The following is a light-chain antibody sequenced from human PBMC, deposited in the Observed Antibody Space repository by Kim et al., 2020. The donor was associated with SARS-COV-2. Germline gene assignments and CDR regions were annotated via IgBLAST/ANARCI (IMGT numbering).Light chain of an antibody. CDR3: QQYNNWRLT. CDR2: GAS. CDR1: QSVSNN. V-gene: IGKV3-15*01. Sequence: GSPGERATLSCRASQSVSNNLGWYQQKRGQAPRLLIYGASTRATGIPARFSGSGSGTEFTLTISSLQSEDFAVYYCQQYNNWRLTFGQGTKVDIK. J-gene: IGKJ1*01.